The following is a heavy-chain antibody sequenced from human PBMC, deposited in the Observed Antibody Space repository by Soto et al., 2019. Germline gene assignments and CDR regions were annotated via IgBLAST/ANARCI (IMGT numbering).Heavy chain of an antibody. CDR3: ATWDSSGYYYVFDY. D-gene: IGHD3-22*01. CDR2: FDPEDGET. V-gene: IGHV1-24*01. Sequence: ASVKVSCTVSGYTLTELSMHWVRQAPGKGLEWMGGFDPEDGETIYAQKFQGRVTMTEDTSTDTAYMELSSLRSVDTAVYYCATWDSSGYYYVFDYWGQGTLVTVSS. CDR1: GYTLTELS. J-gene: IGHJ4*02.